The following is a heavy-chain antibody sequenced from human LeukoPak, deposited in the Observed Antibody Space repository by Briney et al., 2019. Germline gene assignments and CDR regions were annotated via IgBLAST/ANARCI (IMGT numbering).Heavy chain of an antibody. Sequence: SETLSLTCAVYGGSFSGYYWSWIRQPPGKGLEWIGEVNHSGSTNYNPSLKSRVTISVDTSKNQFSLKLSSVTAADTAVYYCARVRGQQLVRSWFDPWGQGTLVTVSS. D-gene: IGHD6-13*01. J-gene: IGHJ5*02. CDR3: ARVRGQQLVRSWFDP. CDR2: VNHSGST. CDR1: GGSFSGYY. V-gene: IGHV4-34*01.